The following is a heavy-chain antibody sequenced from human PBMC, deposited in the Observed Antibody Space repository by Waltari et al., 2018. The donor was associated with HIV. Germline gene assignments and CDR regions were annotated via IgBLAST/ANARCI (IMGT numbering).Heavy chain of an antibody. CDR1: GGSFSGPY. D-gene: IGHD3-10*01. CDR3: ARLRVSMVGGSYYGMDV. V-gene: IGHV4-34*01. J-gene: IGHJ6*02. Sequence: QVQLRQWGAGLLKPSETLSLTCAVSGGSFSGPYWSSLRQPPGKRLEWVGEINHSGNTNYNPSLKSRVTMSVDKSKNQFSLKLSSVTAADTAVYHCARLRVSMVGGSYYGMDVWGQGTTVTVSS. CDR2: INHSGNT.